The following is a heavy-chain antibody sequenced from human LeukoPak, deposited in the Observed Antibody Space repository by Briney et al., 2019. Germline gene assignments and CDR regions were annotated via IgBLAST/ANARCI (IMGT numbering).Heavy chain of an antibody. J-gene: IGHJ6*02. V-gene: IGHV4-39*07. Sequence: SETLSLTCTVSGGSISSSSYYWGWIRQPPGKGLEWIGSIYYSGSTYYNPSLKSRVTISVDTSKNQFSLKLSSVTAADTAVYYCARAEIDCYGMDVWGQGTTVTVSS. CDR1: GGSISSSSYY. CDR2: IYYSGST. CDR3: ARAEIDCYGMDV.